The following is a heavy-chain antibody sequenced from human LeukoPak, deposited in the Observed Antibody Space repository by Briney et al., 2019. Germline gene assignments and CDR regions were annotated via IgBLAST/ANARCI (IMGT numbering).Heavy chain of an antibody. CDR2: ISGSGGNT. Sequence: GGSLRLSCSASGFTFSGFAMGWVCQAPGKGLEWVSSISGSGGNTYYADSVEGRFTISRDNSKNTLLLQMISLRAEDTALYYCARGRGGDYVPSRFDYWGQGTLVTVSS. D-gene: IGHD4-17*01. V-gene: IGHV3-23*01. J-gene: IGHJ4*02. CDR3: ARGRGGDYVPSRFDY. CDR1: GFTFSGFA.